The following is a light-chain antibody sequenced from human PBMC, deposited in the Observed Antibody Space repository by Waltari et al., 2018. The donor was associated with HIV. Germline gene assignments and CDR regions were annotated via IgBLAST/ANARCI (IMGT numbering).Light chain of an antibody. CDR2: DAS. Sequence: DIQMTQSPSSLSASVGDSVPMPCRASQTVTNKVNWYQQKPGKAPKVLIYDASTVQSGVPSRFRGGGSWTDFTLTSTSLQLDDCATYVWQQRFSSPLTFGPGTKVDI. CDR1: QTVTNK. CDR3: QQRFSSPLT. V-gene: IGKV1-39*01. J-gene: IGKJ3*01.